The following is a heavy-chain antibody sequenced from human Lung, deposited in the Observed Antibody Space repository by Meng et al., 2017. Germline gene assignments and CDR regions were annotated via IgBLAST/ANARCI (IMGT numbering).Heavy chain of an antibody. V-gene: IGHV4-34*01. J-gene: IGHJ4*02. CDR1: GVSCRDYY. D-gene: IGHD4-11*01. CDR3: ARGPTTMAHDFDY. Sequence: HVQLPQWCVALLQPYEPLSLTCFVAGVSCRDYYWSWIRQPPGKGLEWIGEINHSGSTNYNPSLESRATISVDTSQNNLSRKLSSVTAADSSVYYCARGPTTMAHDFDYWGQGTLVTVSS. CDR2: INHSGST.